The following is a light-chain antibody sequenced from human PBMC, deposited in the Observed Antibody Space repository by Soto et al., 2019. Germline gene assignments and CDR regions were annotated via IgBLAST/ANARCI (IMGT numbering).Light chain of an antibody. Sequence: QSALTQPPSASGSPGQSVTISCTGTSSDVGGYDYVSWYQQHPGKAPKLIIYEVNKRPSGVPDRFSGSKSGNTASLTVSGLQDEDEADYYCSSYAGSNRVFGTGTKVTVL. J-gene: IGLJ1*01. CDR3: SSYAGSNRV. CDR2: EVN. CDR1: SSDVGGYDY. V-gene: IGLV2-8*01.